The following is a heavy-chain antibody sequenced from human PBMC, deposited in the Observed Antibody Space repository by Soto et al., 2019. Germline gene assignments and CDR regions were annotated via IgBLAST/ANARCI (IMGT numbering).Heavy chain of an antibody. CDR3: AKDFNGGYYYGMDV. Sequence: EVQLVESGGGLVQPGRSLRLSCAASGFTFDDYAMHWVRQAPGKGLEWVSGISWNRGSIGYADSVKGRFTISRDNAKNSLYLQMNSLRAEDTALYYCAKDFNGGYYYGMDVWGQGTTVTVSS. CDR1: GFTFDDYA. V-gene: IGHV3-9*01. D-gene: IGHD4-17*01. CDR2: ISWNRGSI. J-gene: IGHJ6*02.